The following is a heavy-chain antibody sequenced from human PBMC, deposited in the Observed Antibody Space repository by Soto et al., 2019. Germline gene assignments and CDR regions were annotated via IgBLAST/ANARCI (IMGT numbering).Heavy chain of an antibody. D-gene: IGHD3-10*01. J-gene: IGHJ6*02. Sequence: ASVKVSWKVSGYTLTELSMHWVRQAPGKGLEWMGGFDPEDGETIYAQKLQGRVTMTEGTSTDTAYMELSSLRSEDTAVYYCATVLGLNHSGSGTIKGGYYYYGMDVWGQ. V-gene: IGHV1-24*01. CDR1: GYTLTELS. CDR2: FDPEDGET. CDR3: ATVLGLNHSGSGTIKGGYYYYGMDV.